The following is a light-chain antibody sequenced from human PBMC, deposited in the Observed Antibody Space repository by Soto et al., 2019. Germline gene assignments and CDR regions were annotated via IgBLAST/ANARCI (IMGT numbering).Light chain of an antibody. CDR2: GKT. CDR1: SSNIGAGYD. Sequence: QAVVTQPPSVSGAPGQRVTISCTGSSSNIGAGYDVHWYQQLPGTAPQLLIYGKTNRPSGVPDRFSGSKSGTSASLAITGLQAEDEAHYYCQSYDSSLSVVVFGGGTKLTVL. J-gene: IGLJ3*02. CDR3: QSYDSSLSVVV. V-gene: IGLV1-40*01.